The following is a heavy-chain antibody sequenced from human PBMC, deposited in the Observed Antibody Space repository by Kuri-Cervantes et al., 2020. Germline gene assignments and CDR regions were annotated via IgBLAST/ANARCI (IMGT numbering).Heavy chain of an antibody. J-gene: IGHJ4*02. D-gene: IGHD3-22*01. CDR3: AKDEGRYFHDTSRY. Sequence: GGSLRLSCAASGFTFDDYAMHWVRQAPGKGLEWVSGISWNSGSIGYADSVKGRFTISRDNAKNSLYLQMNSLRAEDTALYYCAKDEGRYFHDTSRYWGQGTLVTVSS. CDR2: ISWNSGSI. CDR1: GFTFDDYA. V-gene: IGHV3-9*01.